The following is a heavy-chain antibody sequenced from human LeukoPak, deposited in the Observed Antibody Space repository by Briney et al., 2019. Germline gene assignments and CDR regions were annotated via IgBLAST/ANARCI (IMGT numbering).Heavy chain of an antibody. D-gene: IGHD5-18*01. V-gene: IGHV4-59*01. CDR3: ARAGYNYPFDY. Sequence: SETLSLTCAVSGGSISSYYWTWIRQTPGKGLEWIGHIYYSGSTNYNPSLKSRVTMSVDTSKNQFSLKLSSVTAADTAVYYCARAGYNYPFDYWGQGTLVTVSS. J-gene: IGHJ4*02. CDR2: IYYSGST. CDR1: GGSISSYY.